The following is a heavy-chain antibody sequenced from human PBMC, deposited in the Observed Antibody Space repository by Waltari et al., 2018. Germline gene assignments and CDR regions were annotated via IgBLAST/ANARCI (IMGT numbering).Heavy chain of an antibody. V-gene: IGHV1-69*12. J-gene: IGHJ6*03. CDR1: GGTFSSYA. CDR2: IIPIFGTA. D-gene: IGHD2-2*01. Sequence: QVQLVQSGAEVKKPGSSVKVSCKASGGTFSSYAISWVRQAPGQGLEWMGGIIPIFGTANYAQKFQGRVTITADESTSTAYMELSSLRSEDTAVYYCARGSPSNRCLYASCLNYYYYYYMDVWGKGTTVTVSS. CDR3: ARGSPSNRCLYASCLNYYYYYYMDV.